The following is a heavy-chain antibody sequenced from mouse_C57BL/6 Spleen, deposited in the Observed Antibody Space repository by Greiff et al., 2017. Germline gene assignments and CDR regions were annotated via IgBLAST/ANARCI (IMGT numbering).Heavy chain of an antibody. J-gene: IGHJ2*01. CDR3: ARGYDRYFDY. V-gene: IGHV1-54*01. Sequence: QVQLKQSGAELVRPGTSVKVSCKASGYAFTNYLIEWVKQRPGQGLEWIGVINPGSGGTNYNEKFKGKATLTADKSSSTAYMQLSSLTSEDSAVXCCARGYDRYFDYWGQGTTLTVSS. D-gene: IGHD2-3*01. CDR1: GYAFTNYL. CDR2: INPGSGGT.